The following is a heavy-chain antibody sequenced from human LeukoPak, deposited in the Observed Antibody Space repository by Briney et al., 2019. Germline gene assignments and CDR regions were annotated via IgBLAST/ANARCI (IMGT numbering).Heavy chain of an antibody. CDR1: GASISNSRDY. CDR2: IFVSGST. V-gene: IGHV4-39*01. Sequence: PSETLSLTCTVSGASISNSRDYWGWIRQPPGKVVEWIGSIFVSGSTYYNPSLNSRAAISVDSYKNQFSLQLSSVTAADTAFYYCARHVEIAVAGPIEYWGQGTLVPVSS. D-gene: IGHD6-19*01. CDR3: ARHVEIAVAGPIEY. J-gene: IGHJ4*02.